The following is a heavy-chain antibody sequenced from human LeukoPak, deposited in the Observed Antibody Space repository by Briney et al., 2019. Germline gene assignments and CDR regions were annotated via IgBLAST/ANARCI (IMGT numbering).Heavy chain of an antibody. Sequence: QPGGSLRLSCAASGFTFSSYSMNWVRQAPGKGLEWVSYISSSSSTIYYADSVKGRFTISRDNAKNSLYLQMNSLRAEDTAVYYCARDPRYCSSTSCYHPDYYYYYMDVWGKGTTVTVSS. CDR2: ISSSSSTI. V-gene: IGHV3-48*01. CDR3: ARDPRYCSSTSCYHPDYYYYYMDV. CDR1: GFTFSSYS. D-gene: IGHD2-2*01. J-gene: IGHJ6*03.